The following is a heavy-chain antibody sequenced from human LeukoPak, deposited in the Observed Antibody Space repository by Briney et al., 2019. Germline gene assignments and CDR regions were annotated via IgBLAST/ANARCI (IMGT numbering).Heavy chain of an antibody. CDR3: AREDAGLDSYGFFYYYGMDV. D-gene: IGHD5-18*01. J-gene: IGHJ6*02. Sequence: SETLSLTCTVSGGSISSGGYYWSWIRQHPGKGLEWIGYIYYSGSTYNPSLKSRVTISVDTSKNQFSLKLSSVTAADTAVYYCAREDAGLDSYGFFYYYGMDVWGQGTTVTVSS. CDR2: IYYSGST. CDR1: GGSISSGGYY. V-gene: IGHV4-31*03.